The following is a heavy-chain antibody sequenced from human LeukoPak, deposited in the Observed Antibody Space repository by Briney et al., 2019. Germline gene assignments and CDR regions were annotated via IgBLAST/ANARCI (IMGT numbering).Heavy chain of an antibody. V-gene: IGHV4-30-2*01. J-gene: IGHJ4*02. CDR1: GGSISSGGYY. D-gene: IGHD3-22*01. Sequence: SETLSLTCTVSGGSISSGGYYWSWIRQPPGKGLEWIGYIYHSGSTYYNPSLKSRVTISVDRSKNQFSLKLSSVTAADTAVYYCARGGEEYYYDSSGYYGYWGQGTLVTVSS. CDR2: IYHSGST. CDR3: ARGGEEYYYDSSGYYGY.